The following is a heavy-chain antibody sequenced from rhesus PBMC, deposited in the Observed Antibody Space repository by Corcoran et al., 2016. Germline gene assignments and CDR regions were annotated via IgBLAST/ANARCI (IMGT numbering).Heavy chain of an antibody. CDR3: VGRNRW. D-gene: IGHD6-37*01. CDR1: GASISSYW. CDR2: INGPSGST. V-gene: IGHV4-80*01. J-gene: IGHJ4*01. Sequence: QVQLQESGPGLVKPSETLSLTCAVPGASISSYWWGWIRQAPGKGLEWIGEINGPSGSTYYNPSLNSRVTLSKDTSRNHLSLKMNSVTAADTALYYCVGRNRWWGQGVLVTVSS.